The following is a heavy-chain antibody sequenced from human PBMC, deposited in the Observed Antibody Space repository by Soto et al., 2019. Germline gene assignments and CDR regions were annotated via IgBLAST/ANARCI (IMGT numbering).Heavy chain of an antibody. CDR1: GGSISSSSYY. CDR2: IYYSGST. Sequence: QLQLQESGPGLVKPSETLSLTCTVSGGSISSSSYYWGWIRQPPGKGLEWIGSIYYSGSTYYNPSLKSRVTISVDTSKNQFPLKLSSVTAADTAVYYCRVWDGDASFYYYYGMDVWGQGTTVTVSS. CDR3: RVWDGDASFYYYYGMDV. J-gene: IGHJ6*02. V-gene: IGHV4-39*01. D-gene: IGHD4-17*01.